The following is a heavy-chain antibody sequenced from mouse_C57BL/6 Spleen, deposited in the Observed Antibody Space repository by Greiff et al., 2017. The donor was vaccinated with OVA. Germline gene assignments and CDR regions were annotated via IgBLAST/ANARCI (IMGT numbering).Heavy chain of an antibody. CDR1: GFTFSDYG. V-gene: IGHV5-17*01. CDR2: ISSGSS. D-gene: IGHD1-1*01. J-gene: IGHJ3*01. Sequence: DVKLVESGGGLVKPGGSLKLSCAASGFTFSDYGMHWVRQAPEKGLEWVAYISSGSSTISRDNAKNTLFLQMTSLRSEDTAMYYCAREGIYGSSFAYWGQGTLVTVSA. CDR3: AREGIYGSSFAY.